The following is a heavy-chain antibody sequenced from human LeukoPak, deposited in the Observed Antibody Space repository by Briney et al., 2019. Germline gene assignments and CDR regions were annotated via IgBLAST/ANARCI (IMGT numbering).Heavy chain of an antibody. D-gene: IGHD3-10*01. CDR2: ISYDGSNK. V-gene: IGHV3-30*18. Sequence: GGSLRLSCAASGFAFSSYGMHWVRQAPGKGLEWVAVISYDGSNKYYADCVKGRFTISRDNSKNTLYLQMNSLRAEDTAVYYCAKLPGGSDAFDIWGQGTMVTVSS. J-gene: IGHJ3*02. CDR1: GFAFSSYG. CDR3: AKLPGGSDAFDI.